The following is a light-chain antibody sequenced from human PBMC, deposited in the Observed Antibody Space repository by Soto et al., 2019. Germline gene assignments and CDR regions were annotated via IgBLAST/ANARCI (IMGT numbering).Light chain of an antibody. CDR1: PSVLSSSNNKNY. Sequence: DFVMTQTPDSLAVSLGERATINCKSSPSVLSSSNNKNYLAWYQQKPGQPPKLLIYWASTPDSGVPDRFSGSGSGTDFTLTISSLQAEDVAVYYCQQYYSTPYTFGQGTKLEIK. CDR2: WAS. J-gene: IGKJ2*01. V-gene: IGKV4-1*01. CDR3: QQYYSTPYT.